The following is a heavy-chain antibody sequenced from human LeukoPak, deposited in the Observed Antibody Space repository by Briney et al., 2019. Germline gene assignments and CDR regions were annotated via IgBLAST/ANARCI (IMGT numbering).Heavy chain of an antibody. CDR1: GFTFSSYA. V-gene: IGHV3-23*01. CDR2: ISGSGGST. J-gene: IGHJ4*02. Sequence: GGSLRLSCAASGFTFSSYAMSWVRQAPGKGLEWVSAISGSGGSTYYADSVKGRFTISRDNAKNSLSLQIDSLRAEDTALYYCAREVFFQFDLWGQGALVTASS. CDR3: AREVFFQFDL.